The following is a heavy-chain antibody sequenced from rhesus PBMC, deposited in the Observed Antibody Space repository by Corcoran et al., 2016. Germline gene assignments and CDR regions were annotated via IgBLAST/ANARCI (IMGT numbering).Heavy chain of an antibody. CDR3: ARALAGTTDY. CDR1: GYSISSGYG. V-gene: IGHV4-127*01. CDR2: IVGSSGST. Sequence: QVQLQESGPGLVKPSETLSLTCAVSGYSISSGYGWSWIRQPPGKVLGWIGYIVGSSGSTNYNPSLKSRVTISKDTSKNQFSLKLSSVTAADTAVYYCARALAGTTDYWGQGVLVTVSS. J-gene: IGHJ4*01. D-gene: IGHD1-14*01.